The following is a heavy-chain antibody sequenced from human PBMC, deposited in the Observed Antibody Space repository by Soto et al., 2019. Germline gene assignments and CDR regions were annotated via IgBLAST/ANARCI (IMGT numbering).Heavy chain of an antibody. V-gene: IGHV1-69*13. CDR1: GGTFSSYA. CDR2: IIPIFGTA. CDR3: VPAYCGGDCYSGNYYYYYGMDV. Sequence: VKVSCKASGGTFSSYAISWVRQAPGQGLEWMGGIIPIFGTANYAQKFQGRVTITADESTSTAYMELSSLRSEDTAVYYCVPAYCGGDCYSGNYYYYYGMDVWGQGTTVTVSS. D-gene: IGHD2-21*02. J-gene: IGHJ6*02.